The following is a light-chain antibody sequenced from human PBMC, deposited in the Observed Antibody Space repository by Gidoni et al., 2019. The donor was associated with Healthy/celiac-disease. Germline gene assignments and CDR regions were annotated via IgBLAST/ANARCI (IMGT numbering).Light chain of an antibody. J-gene: IGKJ3*01. Sequence: DIQMTQSPSSLSASVGDRVPITCQASQDISNYLNWYQQKPGKAPKLLIYDASNLETGVPSRFSGSGSGTDFTFTISSLQPEDIATYYWQQYDNLPFTFGPGTKVDIK. V-gene: IGKV1-33*01. CDR2: DAS. CDR1: QDISNY. CDR3: QQYDNLPFT.